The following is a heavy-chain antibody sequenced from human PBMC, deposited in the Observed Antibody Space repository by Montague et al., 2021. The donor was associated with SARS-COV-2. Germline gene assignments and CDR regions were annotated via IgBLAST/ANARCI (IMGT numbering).Heavy chain of an antibody. CDR2: IYISGST. V-gene: IGHV4-4*07. D-gene: IGHD6-13*01. J-gene: IGHJ4*02. Sequence: SETLSLTCTVSGDSISSTYYWSWIRQPAGKGLEWIGRIYISGSTNYNPSLKSRVTMSIDTSKNQFSLKLNSLTAADTALYYCARGQQLDFDYWGQGTLVTVSS. CDR1: GDSISSTYY. CDR3: ARGQQLDFDY.